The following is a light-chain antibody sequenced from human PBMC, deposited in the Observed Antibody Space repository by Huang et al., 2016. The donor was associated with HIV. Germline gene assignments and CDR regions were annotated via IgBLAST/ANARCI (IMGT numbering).Light chain of an antibody. CDR2: GAS. CDR3: QQRTNWPPGFT. J-gene: IGKJ3*01. Sequence: IVMTQSPATLSVSPGERATLSCRASQSISSNLAWYQQKPGQAPRLLIYGASTRATGIPARFSGSGSGTEFTLTISSLQSEDFAVYYCQQRTNWPPGFTFGPGTKVDIK. CDR1: QSISSN. V-gene: IGKV3-15*01.